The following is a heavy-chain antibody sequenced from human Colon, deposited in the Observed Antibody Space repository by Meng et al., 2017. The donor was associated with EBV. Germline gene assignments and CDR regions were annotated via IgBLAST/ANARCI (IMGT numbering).Heavy chain of an antibody. D-gene: IGHD4-23*01. V-gene: IGHV4-39*01. Sequence: LRDLAPGWVKPAATLPLTCTVSGGPISRTGTCGRLIRQPPGKGLEWIGSQCHADDTYYNPSLMGRVTISVDTSKNQVSLKLTSVTAADTSIYYCARHTFSGNPGGIDSWGQGILVTVFS. CDR3: ARHTFSGNPGGIDS. J-gene: IGHJ4*02. CDR1: GGPISRTGTC. CDR2: QCHADDT.